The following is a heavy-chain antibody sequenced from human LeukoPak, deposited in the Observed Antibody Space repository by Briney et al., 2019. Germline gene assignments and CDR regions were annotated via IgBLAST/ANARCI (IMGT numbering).Heavy chain of an antibody. CDR2: IYYSGST. CDR3: ARARQYDSWGFFDY. CDR1: GGSISSGDYY. J-gene: IGHJ4*02. V-gene: IGHV4-30-4*01. D-gene: IGHD3-3*01. Sequence: PSQTLSLTCTVSGGSISSGDYYWSWIRQPPGKGLEWIGYIYYSGSTYYNPSLKSRVTISVDTSKNQFSLKLSSVTAADTAVYYCARARQYDSWGFFDYWGQRTLVTVSS.